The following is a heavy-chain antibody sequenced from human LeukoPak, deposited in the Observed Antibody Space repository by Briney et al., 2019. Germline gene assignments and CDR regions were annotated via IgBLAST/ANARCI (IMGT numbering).Heavy chain of an antibody. CDR3: ARGPGWALHKRYFDS. D-gene: IGHD1-26*01. CDR1: GFALQNYA. Sequence: GRSLRLSCAASGFALQNYAMHWVRQAPGGGLEWVSSVSWDNGHIAYADSVKGRFSISRDNAKNSLYLQMRSLRPEDTALYYCARGPGWALHKRYFDSWGQGALVIVSS. J-gene: IGHJ4*02. CDR2: VSWDNGHI. V-gene: IGHV3-9*01.